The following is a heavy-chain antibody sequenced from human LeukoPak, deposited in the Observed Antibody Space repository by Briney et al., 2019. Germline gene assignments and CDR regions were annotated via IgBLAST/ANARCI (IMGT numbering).Heavy chain of an antibody. Sequence: SETLSLTCTVSGGSIGSYSWTWIRQPPGKALEWIGYIYYNGRTNYNPSLKSRVTISVDTSKNQFSLKLTSVTVADTAVCYCARDRDYCSGGSCPGHWFDPWGQGTLVTVSS. J-gene: IGHJ5*02. V-gene: IGHV4-59*01. CDR1: GGSIGSYS. CDR3: ARDRDYCSGGSCPGHWFDP. D-gene: IGHD2-15*01. CDR2: IYYNGRT.